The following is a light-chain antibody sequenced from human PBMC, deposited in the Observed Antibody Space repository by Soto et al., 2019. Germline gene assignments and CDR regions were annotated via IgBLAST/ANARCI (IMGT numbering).Light chain of an antibody. CDR2: DAS. CDR1: ESVSNY. CDR3: QHRSNWPIT. Sequence: EIVLTQSPATLSLSPGERATLSCRASESVSNYLAWYQQKRGQAPRVLIYDASNRAPGIPARFSGSGSGTDFTLTISSLEPEDFAVYYCQHRSNWPITFGQGTRLEIK. V-gene: IGKV3-11*01. J-gene: IGKJ5*01.